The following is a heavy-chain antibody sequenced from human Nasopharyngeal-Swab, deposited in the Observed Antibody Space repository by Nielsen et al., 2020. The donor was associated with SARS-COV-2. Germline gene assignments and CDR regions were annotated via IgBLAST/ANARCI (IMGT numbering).Heavy chain of an antibody. CDR2: IKQDGSEK. CDR1: GFTFSTYW. CDR3: ATDGYSFGYDRGY. V-gene: IGHV3-7*01. Sequence: GGSLRLSCATSGFTFSTYWMTWVRQAPGKGLEWVANIKQDGSEKYYIDSVKGRFTIPRDNAKSSPFLEMNSLRVEDTALYYCATDGYSFGYDRGYWGQGTLVIVSS. J-gene: IGHJ4*02. D-gene: IGHD4-11*01.